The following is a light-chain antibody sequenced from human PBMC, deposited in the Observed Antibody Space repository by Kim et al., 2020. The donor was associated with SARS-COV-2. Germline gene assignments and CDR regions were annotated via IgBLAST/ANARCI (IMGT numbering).Light chain of an antibody. Sequence: SPGERATLSCRASQTLASNYLAWFQHKPGQAPRLLIFGASSRATGIPDRFSGSGSGTDFTLTISRLEPDDFAVYYCQHYGNLPLTFGGGTKVEIK. CDR3: QHYGNLPLT. J-gene: IGKJ4*01. V-gene: IGKV3-20*01. CDR1: QTLASNY. CDR2: GAS.